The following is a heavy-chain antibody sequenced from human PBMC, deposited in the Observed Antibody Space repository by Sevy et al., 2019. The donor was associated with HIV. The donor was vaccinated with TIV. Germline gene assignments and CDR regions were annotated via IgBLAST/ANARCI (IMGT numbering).Heavy chain of an antibody. V-gene: IGHV3-30*04. CDR2: ISYDGSNK. J-gene: IGHJ4*02. CDR3: ARDPLRLGELSFFDY. Sequence: GGSLRLSCAASGFTFSSYAMHWVRQASGKGLEWVAVISYDGSNKYYADSVKGRFTISRDNSKNTLYLQMNSLRAEDTAVYYCARDPLRLGELSFFDYWGQGTLVTVSS. CDR1: GFTFSSYA. D-gene: IGHD3-16*02.